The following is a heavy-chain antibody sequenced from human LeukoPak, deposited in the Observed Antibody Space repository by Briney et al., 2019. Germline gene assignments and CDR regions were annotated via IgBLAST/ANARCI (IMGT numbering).Heavy chain of an antibody. Sequence: GGSLRLSCAASGFTFSSYAMTWVRQAPGKGLEWVSAISGSGGSTYYADSVKGRFTISRDNSKNTLYLQMNSLRAEDTAVYYCAHPTEYSSSWYGNWFDPWGQGTLVAVSS. V-gene: IGHV3-23*01. CDR3: AHPTEYSSSWYGNWFDP. CDR2: ISGSGGST. J-gene: IGHJ5*02. CDR1: GFTFSSYA. D-gene: IGHD6-13*01.